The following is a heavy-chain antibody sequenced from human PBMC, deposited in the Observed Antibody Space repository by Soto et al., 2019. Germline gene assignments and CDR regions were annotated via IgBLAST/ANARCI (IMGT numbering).Heavy chain of an antibody. V-gene: IGHV4-39*01. Sequence: QLQLQESGPGLVKPSETLSLTCTVSGGSISSSSYYWGWIRQPPGKGLEWIGCIYYSGSTYSNPSLKSLVTIAVDTYKNQFSLKLSSVTAADTAVYYCARARDGYNFPPLAYFDYGGQGTLVTVSS. D-gene: IGHD5-12*01. J-gene: IGHJ4*02. CDR3: ARARDGYNFPPLAYFDY. CDR1: GGSISSSSYY. CDR2: IYYSGST.